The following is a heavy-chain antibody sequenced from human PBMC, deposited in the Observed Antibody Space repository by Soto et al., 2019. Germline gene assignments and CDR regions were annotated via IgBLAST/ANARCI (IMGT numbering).Heavy chain of an antibody. D-gene: IGHD6-6*01. CDR1: GFTFSNSA. CDR2: ISGSGGST. CDR3: AKAISSSWGGYYYYGMDV. J-gene: IGHJ6*02. V-gene: IGHV3-23*01. Sequence: PGGSLRLSCAPSGFTFSNSAMTWVRQAPGKGLEWVSTISGSGGSTYYADSVKGRFSISRDNSKNTLSLQMNSLRADDTAVYYCAKAISSSWGGYYYYGMDVWGQGTTVTVSS.